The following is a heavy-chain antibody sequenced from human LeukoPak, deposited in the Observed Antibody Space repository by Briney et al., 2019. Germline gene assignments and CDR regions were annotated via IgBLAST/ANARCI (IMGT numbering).Heavy chain of an antibody. CDR2: ISYDGSNK. Sequence: PGGSLRLSCAASGFTFSNYGMHWVRQAPGKGLEWVAVISYDGSNKYYAGSVKGRFTTSRDTSKHTLYLQMNSLRAEDTAVYYCAREGRITMTTLYYFDYWGQGTLVTVSS. CDR1: GFTFSNYG. J-gene: IGHJ4*02. D-gene: IGHD3-22*01. V-gene: IGHV3-30*03. CDR3: AREGRITMTTLYYFDY.